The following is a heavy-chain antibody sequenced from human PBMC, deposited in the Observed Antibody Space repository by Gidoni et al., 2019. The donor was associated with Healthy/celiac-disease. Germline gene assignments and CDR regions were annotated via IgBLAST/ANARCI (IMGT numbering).Heavy chain of an antibody. CDR1: EVTFSSYA. D-gene: IGHD6-19*01. J-gene: IGHJ4*02. Sequence: QVQLVQSGAAVTKHGSSVKVSCKASEVTFSSYAISWVRQAPGQGLEWMGGIIPIFGTANYAQKFKGRVTITAYESTSTAYMELSSLRSEDTAVYYCARCIGTGGWYRVVFDYWGQGTLVTVSS. V-gene: IGHV1-69*01. CDR2: IIPIFGTA. CDR3: ARCIGTGGWYRVVFDY.